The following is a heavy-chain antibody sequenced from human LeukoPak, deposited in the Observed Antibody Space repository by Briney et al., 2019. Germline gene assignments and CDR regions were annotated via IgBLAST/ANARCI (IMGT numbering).Heavy chain of an antibody. D-gene: IGHD5-24*01. Sequence: ASVKVSCKASGYTFTSYGISWVRQAPGQGLEWMGWISAYNGNINYVQKLQGRVTMTTDTSTSTAYMELRSLRSDDTAVYYCARDRRWLQLFPLDYWGQGTLVTVSS. V-gene: IGHV1-18*01. CDR2: ISAYNGNI. J-gene: IGHJ4*02. CDR1: GYTFTSYG. CDR3: ARDRRWLQLFPLDY.